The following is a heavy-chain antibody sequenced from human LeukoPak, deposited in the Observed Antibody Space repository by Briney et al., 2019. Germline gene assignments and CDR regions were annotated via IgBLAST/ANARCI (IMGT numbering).Heavy chain of an antibody. D-gene: IGHD6-13*01. CDR3: AKFIAAAGTFRDY. CDR2: ISGSGGST. CDR1: GFTFSSYA. J-gene: IGHJ4*02. V-gene: IGHV3-23*01. Sequence: QSGGSLRLSCAASGFTFSSYAMSWVRQAPGKGLEWVSAISGSGGSTYYADSVKGRFTISRDNSKNTLYLQMNSLRAEDTAVYYCAKFIAAAGTFRDYWGQGTLVTVSS.